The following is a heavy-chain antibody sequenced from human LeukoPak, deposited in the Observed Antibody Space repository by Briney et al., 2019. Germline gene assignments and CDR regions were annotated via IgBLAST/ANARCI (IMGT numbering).Heavy chain of an antibody. CDR1: GFTFSSYW. V-gene: IGHV3-7*01. CDR2: IKQDGSEK. J-gene: IGHJ3*02. Sequence: PGGSLRLSCAASGFTFSSYWMSWVRQAPGKGLEWVANIKQDGSEKYYVDSVKGRFTISRDNAKNSLYLQMNSLRAEDTAVYYCARVVDFWSGYFDAFDIWGQGTMVTVSS. CDR3: ARVVDFWSGYFDAFDI. D-gene: IGHD3-3*01.